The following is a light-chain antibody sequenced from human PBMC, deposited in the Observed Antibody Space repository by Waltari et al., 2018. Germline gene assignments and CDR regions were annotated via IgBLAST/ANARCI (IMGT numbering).Light chain of an antibody. V-gene: IGKV3-20*01. Sequence: EIVLTQSPGTLSLPPGARVTLSCRASPRVSRTLAWYQQKPGQAPRLLIYGASTRATGIPERFSGGGSGTDFSLTISRLEPEDFAVYYCQHYVRLPATFGQGTKVEIK. J-gene: IGKJ1*01. CDR2: GAS. CDR1: PRVSRT. CDR3: QHYVRLPAT.